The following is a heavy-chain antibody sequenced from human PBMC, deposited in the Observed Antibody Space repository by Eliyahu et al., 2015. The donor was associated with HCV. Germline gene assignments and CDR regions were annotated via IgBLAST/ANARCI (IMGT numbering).Heavy chain of an antibody. CDR1: GXSITXYY. V-gene: IGHV4-59*01. CDR3: ASGGGGIAVTGTGGWFDP. Sequence: QVQLQESGPGLVKPSETLSLTCTVSGXSITXYYWSWIRQPPGKGLEWIGYIHYSGSTNYHPSLKSRVTISVDTSKNQFSLNLTSVTAADTAMYYCASGGGGIAVTGTGGWFDPWGQGTLVTVSS. D-gene: IGHD6-19*01. J-gene: IGHJ5*02. CDR2: IHYSGST.